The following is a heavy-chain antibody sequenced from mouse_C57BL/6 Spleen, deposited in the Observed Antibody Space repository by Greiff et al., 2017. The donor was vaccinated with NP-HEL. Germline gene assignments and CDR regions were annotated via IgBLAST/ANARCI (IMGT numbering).Heavy chain of an antibody. CDR3: ARGFHYYAMDY. V-gene: IGHV1-52*01. CDR1: GYTFTSYW. Sequence: QVQLQQPGAELVRPGSSVKLSCKASGYTFTSYWMHWVKQRPIQGLEWIGNIDPSDSETHYNQKFKDKATLTVDKSSSTAYMQLSSLTSEDSAVYYCARGFHYYAMDYWGQGTSVTVSS. CDR2: IDPSDSET. J-gene: IGHJ4*01.